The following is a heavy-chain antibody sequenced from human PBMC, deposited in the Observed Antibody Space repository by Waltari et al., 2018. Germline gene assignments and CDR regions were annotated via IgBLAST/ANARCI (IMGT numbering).Heavy chain of an antibody. D-gene: IGHD2-21*02. V-gene: IGHV4-59*01. Sequence: QVQLQESGPSLLKPSETLSLICTVSGGSISGFYWSWVRQPPGKGLDWIGYIYYTGVTNFNPSLKSRVTMSVDTSKNQFSLKLSSVTAADTAFDYCARGGGGDWEWFDPWGQGTLVTVSS. CDR2: IYYTGVT. CDR3: ARGGGGDWEWFDP. CDR1: GGSISGFY. J-gene: IGHJ5*02.